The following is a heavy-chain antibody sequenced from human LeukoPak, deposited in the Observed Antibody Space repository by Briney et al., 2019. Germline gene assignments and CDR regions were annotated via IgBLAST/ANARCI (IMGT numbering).Heavy chain of an antibody. V-gene: IGHV3-7*01. D-gene: IGHD2-2*01. J-gene: IGHJ4*02. CDR2: IKQDGSEK. CDR1: GFTFSSYW. Sequence: PGGSLRLSCAASGFTFSSYWMSWVRQAPEKGLEWVANIKQDGSEKYYVDSVKGRFTISRDNAKNSLYLQMNSLRAEDTAVYYCARDAGYCSSTSCYYFDYWGQGTLVTVSS. CDR3: ARDAGYCSSTSCYYFDY.